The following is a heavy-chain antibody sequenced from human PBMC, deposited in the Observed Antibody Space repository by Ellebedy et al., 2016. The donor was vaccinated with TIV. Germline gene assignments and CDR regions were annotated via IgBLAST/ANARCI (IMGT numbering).Heavy chain of an antibody. D-gene: IGHD6-13*01. CDR2: GYT. Sequence: PGGSLRLSCTASGFIVSTNHMSRVRQAPGKGLEWVGGYTNYADSVKGRFTISTHNSRNTLYLQMTNLRTEDTAVYYCARPFRYSSSWYGVWFDPWGQGTLVTVSS. CDR3: ARPFRYSSSWYGVWFDP. J-gene: IGHJ5*02. V-gene: IGHV3-53*04. CDR1: GFIVSTNH.